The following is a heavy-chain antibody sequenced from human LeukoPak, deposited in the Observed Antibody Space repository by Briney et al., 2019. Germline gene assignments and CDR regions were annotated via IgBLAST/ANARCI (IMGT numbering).Heavy chain of an antibody. Sequence: ASVKVSCKASGYTFTGYYMHWVRQAPGQGLEWMGWINPNSGGTNYAQKFQGRVTMTRDTSISTAYMELSRLRSDDTAVYYCARHYMVRGVIYMDVWGKGTTVTVSS. V-gene: IGHV1-2*02. J-gene: IGHJ6*03. CDR1: GYTFTGYY. CDR2: INPNSGGT. D-gene: IGHD3-10*01. CDR3: ARHYMVRGVIYMDV.